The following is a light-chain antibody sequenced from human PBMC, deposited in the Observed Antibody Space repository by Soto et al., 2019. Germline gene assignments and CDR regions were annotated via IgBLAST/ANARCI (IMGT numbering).Light chain of an antibody. CDR1: SSNIGGNS. J-gene: IGLJ2*01. CDR2: RNN. CDR3: AAWDDSLNNVL. V-gene: IGLV1-47*01. Sequence: QSVLTQPPSVSAAPGQKVTISCSGSSSNIGGNSVSWYQQLPGTAPKLLIYRNNQRPSGVPDRFSGSKSGTSASLAISGLRSEDEADYYCAAWDDSLNNVLFGGGTKVTVL.